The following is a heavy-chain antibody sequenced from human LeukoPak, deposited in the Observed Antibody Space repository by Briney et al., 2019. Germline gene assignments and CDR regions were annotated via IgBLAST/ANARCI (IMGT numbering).Heavy chain of an antibody. V-gene: IGHV4-61*02. CDR1: GGSISSGSYY. J-gene: IGHJ5*02. Sequence: TLSLTCTVSGGSISSGSYYWSWIRQPAGKGLEWIGSIYNSGSTYYNPSLKSRVTISVDMSKNQFSLKMSSVTAADTAVYYCARAYSSSWYWNWFDPWGQGTLVTVSS. CDR2: IYNSGST. D-gene: IGHD6-13*01. CDR3: ARAYSSSWYWNWFDP.